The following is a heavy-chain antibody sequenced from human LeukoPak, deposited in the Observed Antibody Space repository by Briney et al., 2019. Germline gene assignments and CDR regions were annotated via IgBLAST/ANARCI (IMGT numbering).Heavy chain of an antibody. CDR2: ISADNGNT. CDR3: AREVERYGSGSYYFDY. J-gene: IGHJ4*02. Sequence: ASVKVSCKATGYTFTSYGISWVRQAPGQGPEWMGWISADNGNTNYAQKLQGRVTMTTDTSTSTAYMELRSLRSDDTAVYYYAREVERYGSGSYYFDYWGQGTLVTVSS. CDR1: GYTFTSYG. V-gene: IGHV1-18*01. D-gene: IGHD3-10*01.